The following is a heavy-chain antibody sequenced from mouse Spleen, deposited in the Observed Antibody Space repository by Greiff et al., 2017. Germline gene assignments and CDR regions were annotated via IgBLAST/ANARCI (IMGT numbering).Heavy chain of an antibody. CDR2: SRNKANDYTT. D-gene: IGHD1-1*01. V-gene: IGHV7-1*01. J-gene: IGHJ2*01. CDR1: GFTFSDFY. CDR3: ARDANYYGFDY. Sequence: EVQLVESGGGLVQSGRSLRLSCATSGFTFSDFYMEWVRQAPGKGLEWIAASRNKANDYTTEYSASVKGRFIVSRDTSQSILYLQMNALRAEDTAIYYCARDANYYGFDYWGQGTTLTVSS.